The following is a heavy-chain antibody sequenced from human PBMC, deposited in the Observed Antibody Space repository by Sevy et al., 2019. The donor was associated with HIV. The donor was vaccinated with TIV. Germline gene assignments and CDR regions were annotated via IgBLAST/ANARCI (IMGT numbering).Heavy chain of an antibody. CDR2: ISGGGDGT. CDR1: GFTFNIYA. CDR3: AKRPYYYYNSEGHLVSSTDEADY. D-gene: IGHD3-22*01. V-gene: IGHV3-23*01. Sequence: GGSLRLSCAASGFTFNIYAMSWVRQAPGKGLEWLSAISGGGDGTYYADSVKGRFTISGDNSRNTLYLQMNSLRAEDTAVYYCAKRPYYYYNSEGHLVSSTDEADYWGQGTLVTVSS. J-gene: IGHJ4*02.